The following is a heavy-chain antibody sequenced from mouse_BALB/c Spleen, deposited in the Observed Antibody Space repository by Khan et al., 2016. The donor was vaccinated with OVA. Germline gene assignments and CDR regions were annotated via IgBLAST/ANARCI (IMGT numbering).Heavy chain of an antibody. CDR3: VRGGGNSRFAY. CDR2: ISTYYGDA. V-gene: IGHV1S137*01. D-gene: IGHD2-1*01. J-gene: IGHJ3*01. CDR1: GYTFTDFA. Sequence: QVRLQQSGAELVRPGVSVKISCKGSGYTFTDFAMHWVKQSHAKSLEWIGVISTYYGDATNNQKFKGKATMTVDKSSSTAYMELASLTSEESAIYYCVRGGGNSRFAYWGQGTLLTVSA.